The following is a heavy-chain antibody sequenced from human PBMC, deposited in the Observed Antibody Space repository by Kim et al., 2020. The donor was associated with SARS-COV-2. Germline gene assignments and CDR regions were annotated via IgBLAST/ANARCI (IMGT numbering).Heavy chain of an antibody. D-gene: IGHD3-10*01. CDR3: ARVRTPSYYYGSGSSPLADLDY. CDR1: GGSISSYY. Sequence: SETLSLTCTVSGGSISSYYWSWIRQPPGKGLEWIGYIYYSGSTNYNPSLKSRVTISVDTSKNQFSLKLSSVTAADTAVYYCARVRTPSYYYGSGSSPLADLDYWGQGTLVTVSS. CDR2: IYYSGST. V-gene: IGHV4-59*01. J-gene: IGHJ4*02.